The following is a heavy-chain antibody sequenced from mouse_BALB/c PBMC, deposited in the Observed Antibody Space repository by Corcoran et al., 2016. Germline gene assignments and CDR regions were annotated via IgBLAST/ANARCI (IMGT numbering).Heavy chain of an antibody. CDR1: GYTFTNYG. V-gene: IGHV9-3-1*01. D-gene: IGHD2-4*01. J-gene: IGHJ3*01. Sequence: QIQLVQSGPELKKPGVTVKSSCKASGYTFTNYGMNGVKQAPGKGLKWMGWINTYTGEPTYADDFKGRFAFSLETSASTADLQINNLKNEDTATYFCANDYDGAWFAYWGQGTLVTVSA. CDR2: INTYTGEP. CDR3: ANDYDGAWFAY.